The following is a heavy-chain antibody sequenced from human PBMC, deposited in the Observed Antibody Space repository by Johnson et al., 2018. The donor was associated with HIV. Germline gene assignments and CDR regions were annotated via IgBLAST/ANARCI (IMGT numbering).Heavy chain of an antibody. J-gene: IGHJ3*02. CDR3: ARSTMIEDAFDI. D-gene: IGHD3-22*01. V-gene: IGHV3-30-3*01. CDR2: IRYDGSNK. CDR1: GFTVSSNY. Sequence: QVQLVESGGGVVQPGRSLRLSCAASGFTVSSNYMSWVRQAPGKGLEWVAVIRYDGSNKYYADSVKGRFTISRDNSKNTLYLQMNSLRAEDTAVYYCARSTMIEDAFDIWGQGTMVTVSS.